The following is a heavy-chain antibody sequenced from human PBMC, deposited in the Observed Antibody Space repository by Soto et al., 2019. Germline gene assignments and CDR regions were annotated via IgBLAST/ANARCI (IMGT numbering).Heavy chain of an antibody. CDR1: GFSFSSYS. Sequence: GGSLRLSCTASGFSFSSYSMNWVRQAPGKGLEWLSYIRSSSTTMYYADSVKGRFTISRDNAKNSLYLQMNSLRDEDTAVYYCARGDYYGMDVWGQGTTVTVSS. CDR2: IRSSSTTM. J-gene: IGHJ6*02. V-gene: IGHV3-48*02. CDR3: ARGDYYGMDV.